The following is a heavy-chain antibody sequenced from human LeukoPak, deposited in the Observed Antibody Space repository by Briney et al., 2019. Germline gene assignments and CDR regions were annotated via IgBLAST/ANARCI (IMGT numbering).Heavy chain of an antibody. V-gene: IGHV3-66*02. CDR3: GRDPGHPNGVGV. J-gene: IGHJ6*02. D-gene: IGHD3-10*01. CDR1: GFTVSRDY. Sequence: GGSLRLSCAASGFTVSRDYMSWVRQAPGRGLEWVSTIYRDVGTYYADSVKGRFTISRDDSKNTVYLQLNSVTPEDTAVYYCGRDPGHPNGVGVWGPGTTVTISS. CDR2: IYRDVGT.